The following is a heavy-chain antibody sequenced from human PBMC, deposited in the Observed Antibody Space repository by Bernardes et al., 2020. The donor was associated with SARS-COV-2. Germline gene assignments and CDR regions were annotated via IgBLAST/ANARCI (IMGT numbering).Heavy chain of an antibody. CDR2: MNPNSGNT. CDR3: ARGRGLRYFDWFRVDAFDI. V-gene: IGHV1-8*01. D-gene: IGHD3-9*01. Sequence: ASVKVSCKASGYTFTSYDINWVRQATGQGLEWMGWMNPNSGNTGYAQKFQGRVTMTRNTSISTAYMELSSLRSEDTAVYYCARGRGLRYFDWFRVDAFDIWGQGTMVTVSS. CDR1: GYTFTSYD. J-gene: IGHJ3*02.